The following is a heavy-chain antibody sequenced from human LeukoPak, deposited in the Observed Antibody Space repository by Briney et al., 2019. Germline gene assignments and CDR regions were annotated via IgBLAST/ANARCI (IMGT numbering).Heavy chain of an antibody. CDR1: GXTFSSYA. Sequence: GGSLRLSWTASGXTFSSYAVTWVRQAPGKGLECVAIIYSGGYTDYADSVKGRFTISRDNSKNTLYLQMNSLRAEDTAVYYCARRLEYSGSKGVFDYWGQGTLVTVSS. CDR2: IYSGGYT. CDR3: ARRLEYSGSKGVFDY. D-gene: IGHD1-26*01. J-gene: IGHJ4*02. V-gene: IGHV3-66*01.